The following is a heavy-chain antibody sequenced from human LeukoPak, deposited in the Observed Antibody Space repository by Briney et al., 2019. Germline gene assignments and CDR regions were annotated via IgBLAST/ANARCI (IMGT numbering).Heavy chain of an antibody. CDR2: IYYSGSI. J-gene: IGHJ5*02. V-gene: IGHV4-59*01. Sequence: SGTLSLTCTVSGGSINNYYWSWIRQPPGKGLECIGYIYYSGSINYNPSLKSRVTISVDTSKNQFSLKLSSVTAADTAVYYCARRISSWYEGWFDPWGQGTLVTVSS. CDR3: ARRISSWYEGWFDP. CDR1: GGSINNYY. D-gene: IGHD6-13*01.